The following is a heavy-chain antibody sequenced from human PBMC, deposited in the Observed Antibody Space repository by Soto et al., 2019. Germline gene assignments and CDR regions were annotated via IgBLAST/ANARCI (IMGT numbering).Heavy chain of an antibody. Sequence: SETLSLTCAVYGGSFSGYYWSWIRQPPGKGLEWIGEINHSGSTNYNPSLKSRVTISVDTSKNQFSLKLSSVTAADTAVYYCARDKFWSGYYGGYYYYGMDVWGQGTTVTVSS. D-gene: IGHD3-3*01. CDR1: GGSFSGYY. J-gene: IGHJ6*02. CDR2: INHSGST. V-gene: IGHV4-34*01. CDR3: ARDKFWSGYYGGYYYYGMDV.